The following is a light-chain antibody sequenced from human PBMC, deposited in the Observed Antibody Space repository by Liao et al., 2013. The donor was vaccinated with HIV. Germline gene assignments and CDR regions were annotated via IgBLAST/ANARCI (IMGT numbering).Light chain of an antibody. CDR1: KLGNKY. Sequence: SYELTQPPSVSVSPGQTATITCSGDKLGNKYAAWYQQKPGQSPVVVIFQDTGRPSGIPERFSGSNTGNTATLTISGTQAMDEADYFCQVWDSSTSFVFGSGTKVTVL. CDR3: QVWDSSTSFV. J-gene: IGLJ1*01. CDR2: QDT. V-gene: IGLV3-1*01.